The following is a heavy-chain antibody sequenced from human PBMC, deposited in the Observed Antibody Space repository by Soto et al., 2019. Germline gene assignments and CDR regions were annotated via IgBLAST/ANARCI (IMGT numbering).Heavy chain of an antibody. Sequence: PGGSLRLSCAASGFTFSSYSMNWVRQAPGKGLEWVANIKQDGSEKYYVDSVKGRFTISRDNAKNSLYLQMNSLRAEDTAVYYCARVGPTKRIAVAVSGYYYGMDVWGQGTTVTVSS. CDR1: GFTFSSYS. J-gene: IGHJ6*02. CDR3: ARVGPTKRIAVAVSGYYYGMDV. CDR2: IKQDGSEK. D-gene: IGHD6-19*01. V-gene: IGHV3-7*01.